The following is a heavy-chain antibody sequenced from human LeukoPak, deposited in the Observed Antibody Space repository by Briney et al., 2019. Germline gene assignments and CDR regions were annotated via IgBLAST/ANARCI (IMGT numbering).Heavy chain of an antibody. J-gene: IGHJ4*01. V-gene: IGHV3-23*01. Sequence: PGGSLRLSCAASGFNFDIYSMTWVRQAPGRGLEWVSSLSGTGESTSYADSVKGRFIISRDNSRSTLYLQMHSQRVEDTAVYFCAKDSHVVVVSPDYFDYWGHGTLVTVSS. D-gene: IGHD2-15*01. CDR1: GFNFDIYS. CDR3: AKDSHVVVVSPDYFDY. CDR2: LSGTGEST.